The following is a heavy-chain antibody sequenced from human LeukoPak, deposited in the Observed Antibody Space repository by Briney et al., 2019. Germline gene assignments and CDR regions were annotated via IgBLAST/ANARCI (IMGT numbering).Heavy chain of an antibody. V-gene: IGHV3-11*04. CDR1: GFTFSDYY. D-gene: IGHD6-13*01. J-gene: IGHJ4*02. Sequence: PGGSLGLSCAASGFTFSDYYMSWIRQAPGKGLEWVSYISSSGSTIYYADSVKGRFTISRDNAKNSLYLQMNSLRAEDTAVYYCARDRPAKAGIAAAGTSPDYWGQGTLVTVSS. CDR3: ARDRPAKAGIAAAGTSPDY. CDR2: ISSSGSTI.